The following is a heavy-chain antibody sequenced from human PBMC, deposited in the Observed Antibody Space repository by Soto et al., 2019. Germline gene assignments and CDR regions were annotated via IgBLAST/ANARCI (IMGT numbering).Heavy chain of an antibody. CDR3: ARVSSIAARRYYYYYMDV. CDR1: GFTFSSYG. Sequence: GGSLRLSCAASGFTFSSYGMHWVRQAPGKGLEWVAVIWYDGSNKYYADSVKGRFTISRDNSKNTLYLQMNSLRAEDTAVCYCARVSSIAARRYYYYYMDVWGKGTTVTVSS. V-gene: IGHV3-33*01. D-gene: IGHD6-6*01. CDR2: IWYDGSNK. J-gene: IGHJ6*03.